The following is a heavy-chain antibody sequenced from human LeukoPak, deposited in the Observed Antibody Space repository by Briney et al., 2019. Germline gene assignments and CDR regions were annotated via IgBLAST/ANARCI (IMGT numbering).Heavy chain of an antibody. CDR2: INPNSGGT. CDR1: GYTFTGYY. Sequence: ATVNVSCKASGYTFTGYYMHWVRQAPGQGLEWMGRINPNSGGTNYAQKFQGRVTMTRDTSISTAYMELSRLRSEDTAVYYCAREDQPYGSGSYYPVDYWGQGTLVTVSS. V-gene: IGHV1-2*06. CDR3: AREDQPYGSGSYYPVDY. D-gene: IGHD3-10*01. J-gene: IGHJ4*02.